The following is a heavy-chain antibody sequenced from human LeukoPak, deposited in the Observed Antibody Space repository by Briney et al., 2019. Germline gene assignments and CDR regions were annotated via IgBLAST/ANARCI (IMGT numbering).Heavy chain of an antibody. D-gene: IGHD4-17*01. Sequence: GGSLRLSCAASGFTFSSYSMNWVRQPPGRGLGWVSSISSSSSYIYYADSVKGRFTISRDNAKNSLYLQMNSLRAEDTAVYYCARDVWYDDYGDWDAFDIWGQGTMVTVSS. CDR3: ARDVWYDDYGDWDAFDI. V-gene: IGHV3-21*01. CDR2: ISSSSSYI. J-gene: IGHJ3*02. CDR1: GFTFSSYS.